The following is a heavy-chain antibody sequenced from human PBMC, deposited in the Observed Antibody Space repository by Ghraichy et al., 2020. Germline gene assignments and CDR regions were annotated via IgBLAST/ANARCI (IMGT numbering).Heavy chain of an antibody. Sequence: LTCAASGFTFSSHWMTWVRQTPGKGLEWVATIEEDGSEDFYADSVRGRFTISRDNAKNSLYLQMHSLRVEDTAVYFCARVVVVATAKENWFDPWGQGTLVTVSS. CDR3: ARVVVVATAKENWFDP. CDR1: GFTFSSHW. V-gene: IGHV3-7*01. J-gene: IGHJ5*02. CDR2: IEEDGSED. D-gene: IGHD2-21*02.